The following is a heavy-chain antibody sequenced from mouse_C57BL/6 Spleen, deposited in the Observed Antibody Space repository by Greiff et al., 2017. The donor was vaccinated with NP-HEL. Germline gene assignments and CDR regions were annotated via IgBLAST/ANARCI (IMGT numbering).Heavy chain of an antibody. CDR1: GYTFTSYW. CDR2: IHPNSGST. V-gene: IGHV1-64*01. Sequence: VQLQQSGAELVKPGASVKLSCKASGYTFTSYWMHWVKQRPGQGLEWIGMIHPNSGSTNYNEKFKSKATLTVDKSSSTAYMQLSSLTSEDSAVYYCASSPSWYFDVWGTGTTVTVSS. J-gene: IGHJ1*03. D-gene: IGHD6-1*01. CDR3: ASSPSWYFDV.